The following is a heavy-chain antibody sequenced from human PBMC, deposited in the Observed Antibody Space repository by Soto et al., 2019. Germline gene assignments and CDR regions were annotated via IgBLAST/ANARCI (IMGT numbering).Heavy chain of an antibody. D-gene: IGHD3-3*02. CDR2: ISLSGSTI. CDR3: ARESFSASPNFFDY. Sequence: GRSLRLSCAASGFTVNNHAMHWVRQAPGKGLEWVSYISLSGSTIYYADSVKCRFTISRDDAKNSLYLQMDSLRADDTAVYYCARESFSASPNFFDYWGQGTPVTVSS. CDR1: GFTVNNHA. J-gene: IGHJ4*02. V-gene: IGHV3-48*04.